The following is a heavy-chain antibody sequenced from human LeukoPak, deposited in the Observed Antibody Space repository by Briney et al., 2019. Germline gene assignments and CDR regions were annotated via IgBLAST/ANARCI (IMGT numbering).Heavy chain of an antibody. CDR2: IRSGGTTI. D-gene: IGHD3-10*01. CDR1: GFTFSDYY. J-gene: IGHJ2*01. CDR3: ARIPAWLGAFGYFDV. Sequence: GGSLRLSCAASGFTFSDYYMTWIRQAPGKGLEWVSYIRSGGTTIYYADSVKGRFTISRDNAKNSLYLQMNSLRAEDTAVYFCARIPAWLGAFGYFDVWGRGTLVTVSS. V-gene: IGHV3-11*01.